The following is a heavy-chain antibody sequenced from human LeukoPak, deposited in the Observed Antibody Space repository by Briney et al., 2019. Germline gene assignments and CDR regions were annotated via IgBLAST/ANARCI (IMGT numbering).Heavy chain of an antibody. CDR2: INPNSGGT. CDR1: GYTFTGYY. J-gene: IGHJ4*02. CDR3: ARDRAYSSSWYVKGD. D-gene: IGHD6-13*01. Sequence: GASVKVSCKASGYTFTGYYMHRVRQAPGQGLEWMGWINPNSGGTNYAQKLQGRVTMITDTSTSTAYMELRSLRSDDTAVYYCARDRAYSSSWYVKGDWGQGTLVTVSS. V-gene: IGHV1-2*02.